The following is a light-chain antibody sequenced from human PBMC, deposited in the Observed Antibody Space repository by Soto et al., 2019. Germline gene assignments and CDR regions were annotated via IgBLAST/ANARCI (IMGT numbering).Light chain of an antibody. J-gene: IGLJ2*01. Sequence: QSVLTQPPSVSGDPGQRVTISCTGSSSNIGAGYDVHWYQQLPGTAPKLLIYGNSNRPSGVPDRFSGSKSGTSASLAITGLQAEDEADYYCQSYDSSPYVVFGGGTKLTVL. CDR3: QSYDSSPYVV. V-gene: IGLV1-40*01. CDR1: SSNIGAGYD. CDR2: GNS.